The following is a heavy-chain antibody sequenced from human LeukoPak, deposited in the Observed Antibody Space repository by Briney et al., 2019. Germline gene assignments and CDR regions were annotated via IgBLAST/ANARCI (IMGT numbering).Heavy chain of an antibody. CDR3: ARASFGAAPFDY. V-gene: IGHV4-39*07. D-gene: IGHD6-13*01. Sequence: RPSETLSLTCTVSGGSISSSSYYWGWIRQPPGKGLEWIGIIYYSGSTYYNPSLKSRVTISVDTSKNQFSLKLSSVTVADTGVYYCARASFGAAPFDYWGQGTLVTVSS. CDR1: GGSISSSSYY. J-gene: IGHJ4*02. CDR2: IYYSGST.